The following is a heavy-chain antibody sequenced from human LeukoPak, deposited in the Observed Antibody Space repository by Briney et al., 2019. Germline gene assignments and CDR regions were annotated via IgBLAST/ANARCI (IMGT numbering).Heavy chain of an antibody. CDR3: ARIPRNSYGPRG. CDR1: GFTFSDHY. D-gene: IGHD5-18*01. J-gene: IGHJ4*02. Sequence: PGGSLRLSCAASGFTFSDHYMDWVRQAPGKGLEWVGRSGKNSNGHTTDYAASVKGRFTISRDDSKNSLFLQMNSLKTEDTAVYYCARIPRNSYGPRGWGQGTLVTVSS. CDR2: SGKNSNGHTT. V-gene: IGHV3-72*01.